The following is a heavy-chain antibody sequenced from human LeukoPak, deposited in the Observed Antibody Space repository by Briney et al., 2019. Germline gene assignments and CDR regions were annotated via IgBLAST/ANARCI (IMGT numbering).Heavy chain of an antibody. D-gene: IGHD3/OR15-3a*01. Sequence: GGSLRLSCAASGFTFSSYVMHWVRQAPGKGLEWVAVISYDGSNKYYADSVKGRFTISRDNSKNTLYLQMNSLRAEDTAVYYCARTRTDFVGYYFDYWGQGTLVTVSS. CDR3: ARTRTDFVGYYFDY. V-gene: IGHV3-30*03. J-gene: IGHJ4*02. CDR1: GFTFSSYV. CDR2: ISYDGSNK.